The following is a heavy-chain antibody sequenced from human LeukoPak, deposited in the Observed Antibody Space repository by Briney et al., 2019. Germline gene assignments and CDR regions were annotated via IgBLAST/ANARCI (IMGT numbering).Heavy chain of an antibody. J-gene: IGHJ4*02. Sequence: GGSLRLSCSASGFSFNNYSMSWVRQAPGKGLEWVSSISRTSGYLYYADSLKGRFTISRDNAKNSLYLQMNSLRVDDTAVYYCASGLYGGVFDNWGQGTLVTVSS. CDR1: GFSFNNYS. CDR2: ISRTSGYL. D-gene: IGHD4/OR15-4a*01. V-gene: IGHV3-21*04. CDR3: ASGLYGGVFDN.